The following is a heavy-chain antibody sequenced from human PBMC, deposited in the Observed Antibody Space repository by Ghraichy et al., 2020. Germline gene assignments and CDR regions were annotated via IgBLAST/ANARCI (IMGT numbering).Heavy chain of an antibody. CDR1: GGSFSGYY. Sequence: SETLSLTCAVYGGSFSGYYWTWIRQSPGKGLEWIGENTHSGSTKYNPSLKSRVTISVDTSTNQFTLHVSSVTAADTAVYYCARRGFYFDYWGQGTQVTVSS. J-gene: IGHJ4*02. CDR2: NTHSGST. CDR3: ARRGFYFDY. V-gene: IGHV4-34*01.